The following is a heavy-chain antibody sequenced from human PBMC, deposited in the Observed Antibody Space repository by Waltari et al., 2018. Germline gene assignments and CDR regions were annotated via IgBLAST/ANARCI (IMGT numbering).Heavy chain of an antibody. CDR3: ARRRGIQGLTSYFDY. V-gene: IGHV5-51*03. J-gene: IGHJ4*02. D-gene: IGHD1-1*01. CDR2: IVVGDSDT. Sequence: EVQLVQSGAEVKKPGDSLKISCKGSGYAFANHWIGWVRQTPGRGLEWMGMIVVGDSDTRYSPSLQGHVTVSADKSTNTAYLQWSSLKTSDTAVYYCARRRGIQGLTSYFDYWGQGTLVTVSS. CDR1: GYAFANHW.